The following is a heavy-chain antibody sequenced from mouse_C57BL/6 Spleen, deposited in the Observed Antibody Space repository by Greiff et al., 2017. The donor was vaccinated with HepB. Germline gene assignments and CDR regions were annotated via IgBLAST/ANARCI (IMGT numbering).Heavy chain of an antibody. V-gene: IGHV5-4*01. CDR3: ARDQGSYDYDAYYFDY. D-gene: IGHD2-4*01. CDR2: ISDGGSYT. J-gene: IGHJ2*01. Sequence: DVKLVESGGGLVKPGGSLKLSCAASGFTFSSYAMSWVRQTPEKRLEWVATISDGGSYTYYPDNVKGRFTISRDNAKNNLYLQMSHLKSEDTAMYYCARDQGSYDYDAYYFDYWGQGTTLTVSS. CDR1: GFTFSSYA.